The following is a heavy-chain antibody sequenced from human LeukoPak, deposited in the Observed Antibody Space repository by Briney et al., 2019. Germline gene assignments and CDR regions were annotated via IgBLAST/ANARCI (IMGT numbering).Heavy chain of an antibody. V-gene: IGHV3-11*04. J-gene: IGHJ6*02. Sequence: GGSLRLSCAASGFTFSDYYMSWIRQAPGQGLEWVSYISSRASTTYYADSVKGRFTISRDNANNSMYLQMNSLRAEDTAVYYCARDSTYSSSWYGRGYYYYYGMDVWGQGTTVTVSS. CDR2: ISSRASTT. CDR3: ARDSTYSSSWYGRGYYYYYGMDV. CDR1: GFTFSDYY. D-gene: IGHD6-13*01.